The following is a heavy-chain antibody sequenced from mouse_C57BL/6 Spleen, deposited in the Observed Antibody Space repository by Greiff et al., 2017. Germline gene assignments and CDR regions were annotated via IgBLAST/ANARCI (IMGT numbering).Heavy chain of an antibody. CDR2: IDPENGDT. CDR3: IFYGNYAMDY. V-gene: IGHV14-4*01. D-gene: IGHD2-1*01. CDR1: GFNIKDDY. Sequence: EVQLQQSGAELVRPGASVKLSCTASGFNIKDDYMHWVKQRPEQGLEWIGWIDPENGDTEYASKFQGKATITADTSSNTAYLQLSSLTSEDTAVYYCIFYGNYAMDYWGQGTSVTVSS. J-gene: IGHJ4*01.